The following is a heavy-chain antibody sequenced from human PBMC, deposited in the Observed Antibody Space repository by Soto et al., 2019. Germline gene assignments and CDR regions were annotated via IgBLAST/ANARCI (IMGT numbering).Heavy chain of an antibody. CDR3: ARRDYGWGDHYHYYMED. Sequence: EVQLVESGGDLVQPGGWLRLSCAASGFTVSNNYMRWVRQAPGKGLEWVSVIFPGGGTYSADSVKGRFAISRHTSKNTLCLQIYSLTAEDTAAYYCARRDYGWGDHYHYYMEDWGKGTTV. CDR2: IFPGGGT. J-gene: IGHJ6*03. D-gene: IGHD3-10*01. V-gene: IGHV3-53*04. CDR1: GFTVSNNY.